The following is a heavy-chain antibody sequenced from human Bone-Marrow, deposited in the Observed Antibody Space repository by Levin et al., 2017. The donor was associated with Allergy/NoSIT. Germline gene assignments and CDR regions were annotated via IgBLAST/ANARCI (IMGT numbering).Heavy chain of an antibody. CDR2: ISYDGSNK. V-gene: IGHV3-30-3*01. CDR3: ARDAKRLRYFDWLPNNWFDP. Sequence: GGSLRLSCAASGFTFSSYAMHWVRQAPGKGLEWVAVISYDGSNKYYADSVKGRFTISRDNSKNTLYLQMNSLRAEDTAVYYCARDAKRLRYFDWLPNNWFDPWGQGTLVTVSS. D-gene: IGHD3-9*01. CDR1: GFTFSSYA. J-gene: IGHJ5*02.